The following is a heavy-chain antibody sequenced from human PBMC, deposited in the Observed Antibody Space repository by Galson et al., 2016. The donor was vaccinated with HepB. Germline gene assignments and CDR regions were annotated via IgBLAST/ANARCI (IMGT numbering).Heavy chain of an antibody. Sequence: SLRLSCAASGFTLRNFWMNWVRQAPGKGLEWVASIKEDGSKAFYADSVKGRFTISRDNVENSLSLQMNSLRAEDTAVFYCARYGDEAGWNFHQWGQGTLVTVSS. D-gene: IGHD6-19*01. CDR1: GFTLRNFW. CDR2: IKEDGSKA. V-gene: IGHV3-7*03. CDR3: ARYGDEAGWNFHQ. J-gene: IGHJ1*01.